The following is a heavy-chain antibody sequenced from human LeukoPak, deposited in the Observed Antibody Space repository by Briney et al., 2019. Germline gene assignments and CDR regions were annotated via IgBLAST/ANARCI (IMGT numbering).Heavy chain of an antibody. CDR1: GYTFTGYY. Sequence: ASVKVSCKASGYTFTGYYMHWVRQAPGQGLEWMGWINPNSGGTNYAQKFQGRVTITTDESTNTAYMELSSLRSEDTAVYYCARGNWDSSGWYYDYWGQGTLVTVSS. J-gene: IGHJ4*02. CDR3: ARGNWDSSGWYYDY. CDR2: INPNSGGT. V-gene: IGHV1-2*02. D-gene: IGHD6-19*01.